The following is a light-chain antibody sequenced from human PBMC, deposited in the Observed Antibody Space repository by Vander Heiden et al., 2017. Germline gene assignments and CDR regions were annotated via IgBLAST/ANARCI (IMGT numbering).Light chain of an antibody. CDR1: QDISNY. CDR3: QQYDNLPMYT. CDR2: DAS. Sequence: DIQMTQSPSSLSASVGDCVPITCQASQDISNYLNWDQQKPGKGPKLLIYDASNLETGVPSRFSGSGSGTDFTFTISSLQPEDIATDYCQQYDNLPMYTFGQGTKLEIK. V-gene: IGKV1-33*01. J-gene: IGKJ2*01.